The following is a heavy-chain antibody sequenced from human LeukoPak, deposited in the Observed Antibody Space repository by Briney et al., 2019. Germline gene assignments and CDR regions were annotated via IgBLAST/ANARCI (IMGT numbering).Heavy chain of an antibody. CDR2: IKQDGSEE. Sequence: GGSLRLSCAASGFTFSSYWMSWVRQAPGKGLEWVANIKQDGSEEVYVDSVKGRFTISRDNAKNSLLLQMNTLRAEDTAVYYCARDPNGDRWFDPWGQGTLVTVSS. J-gene: IGHJ5*02. CDR1: GFTFSSYW. CDR3: ARDPNGDRWFDP. D-gene: IGHD4-17*01. V-gene: IGHV3-7*05.